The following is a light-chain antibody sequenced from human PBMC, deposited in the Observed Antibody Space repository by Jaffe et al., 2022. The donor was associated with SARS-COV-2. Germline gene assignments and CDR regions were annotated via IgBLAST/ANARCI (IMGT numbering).Light chain of an antibody. Sequence: QSALTQPASVSGSLGQSITISCTGTSSDVGRYNLVSWYQHHPGKAPKLMIFEGSKRPSGVSNRFSGSKSGNTASLTISGLQAEDEADYYCCSYGGSSTLVFGGGTRLTVL. CDR1: SSDVGRYNL. J-gene: IGLJ3*02. CDR3: CSYGGSSTLV. V-gene: IGLV2-23*01. CDR2: EGS.